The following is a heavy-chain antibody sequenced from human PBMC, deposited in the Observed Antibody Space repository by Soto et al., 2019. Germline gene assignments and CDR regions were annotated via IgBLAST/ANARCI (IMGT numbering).Heavy chain of an antibody. D-gene: IGHD2-15*01. CDR2: IWYDGSNK. J-gene: IGHJ3*02. Sequence: QVQLVESGGGVVQPGRSLRLSCAASGFTFSSYGMHWVRQAPGKGLEWVAVIWYDGSNKYYADSVKGRFTISRDNSKNTRYLQMNSLRAEDTAVYYCARDYGYCSGGSCYTGAFDSWGQGTMVTVSS. CDR3: ARDYGYCSGGSCYTGAFDS. CDR1: GFTFSSYG. V-gene: IGHV3-33*01.